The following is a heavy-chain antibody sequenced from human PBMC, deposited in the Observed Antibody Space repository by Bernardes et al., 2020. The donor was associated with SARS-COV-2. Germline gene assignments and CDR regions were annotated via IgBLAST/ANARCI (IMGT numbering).Heavy chain of an antibody. V-gene: IGHV1-2*02. CDR3: ATGAPTYFYDTGGYYRLNY. Sequence: ASVKVSCKASGYTFTGYYMHWVRQAPGQGLEWMGWINPNSGGTIYAQKFQGRFTMTEDTSTDTAYMDLSSLRSEDTAVYYCATGAPTYFYDTGGYYRLNYWGQGALVNVSS. D-gene: IGHD3-22*01. CDR2: INPNSGGT. CDR1: GYTFTGYY. J-gene: IGHJ4*02.